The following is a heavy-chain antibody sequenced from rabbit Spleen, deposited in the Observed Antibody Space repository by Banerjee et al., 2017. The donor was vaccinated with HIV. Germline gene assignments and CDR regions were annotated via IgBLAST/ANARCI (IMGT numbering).Heavy chain of an antibody. CDR3: VRDRANIGGDYGPYYFDL. D-gene: IGHD2-1*01. V-gene: IGHV1S47*01. CDR2: IYTGSGST. CDR1: GFSFSGNY. Sequence: QEQLVESGGDLVKPGASLTLTCTASGFSFSGNYMCWVRQAPGKGLEWIGCIYTGSGSTYYASWAKGRFTITRSTSLNTVTLQLDSLTVADTATYFCVRDRANIGGDYGPYYFDLWGPGTLVTVS. J-gene: IGHJ4*01.